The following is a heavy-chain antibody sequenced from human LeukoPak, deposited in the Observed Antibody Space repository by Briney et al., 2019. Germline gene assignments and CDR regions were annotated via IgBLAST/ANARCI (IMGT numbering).Heavy chain of an antibody. CDR1: GGSISSYY. Sequence: SETLSPTCTVSGGSISSYYWSWIRQPAGKGLEWIGRIYTSGSTNYNPSLKSRVTMSVDTSKNQFSLKLSSVTAADTAVYYCARGGGDYDPYYFDYWGQGTLVTVSS. J-gene: IGHJ4*02. CDR3: ARGGGDYDPYYFDY. V-gene: IGHV4-4*07. D-gene: IGHD4-17*01. CDR2: IYTSGST.